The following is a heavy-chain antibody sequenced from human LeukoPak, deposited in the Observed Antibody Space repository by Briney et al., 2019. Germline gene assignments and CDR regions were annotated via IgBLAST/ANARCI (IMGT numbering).Heavy chain of an antibody. Sequence: SETLSLTCTVSGGSISSYYWSWIRQPPGKGLEWIGYIYYSGSTNYNPSLKSRVTISVDTSKNQFSLKLSSVTAADTAVYYCASIAAADKFDYWGQGTLVTVSS. V-gene: IGHV4-59*08. D-gene: IGHD6-13*01. CDR2: IYYSGST. CDR1: GGSISSYY. J-gene: IGHJ4*02. CDR3: ASIAAADKFDY.